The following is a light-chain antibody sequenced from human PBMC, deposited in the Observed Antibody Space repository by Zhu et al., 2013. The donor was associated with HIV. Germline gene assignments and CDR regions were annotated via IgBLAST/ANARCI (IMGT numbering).Light chain of an antibody. J-gene: IGLJ3*02. V-gene: IGLV1-40*01. CDR2: ANS. CDR1: SSNIGAGYD. CDR3: AAWDDSLSGWV. Sequence: QSVLTQPPSVSGAPGQRVTISCTGSSSNIGAGYDVHWYQQIPGTAPKLLIYANSNRPSGVPDRFSGSKSGTSASLAISGLRSEDEADYYCAAWDDSLSGWVFGGGTKLTVL.